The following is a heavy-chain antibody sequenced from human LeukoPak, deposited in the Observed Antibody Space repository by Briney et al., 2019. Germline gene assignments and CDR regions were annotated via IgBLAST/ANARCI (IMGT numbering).Heavy chain of an antibody. CDR3: AREDRGSSSWYLDY. V-gene: IGHV3-30*01. Sequence: GGSLRLSCAASGFTFSSYAMDWVRQAPGKGLEWVAVISYDGSNKYYADSVKGRFTISRDNSKNTLYLQMNSLRAEDTAVYYCAREDRGSSSWYLDYWGQGTLVTVSS. J-gene: IGHJ4*02. D-gene: IGHD6-13*01. CDR2: ISYDGSNK. CDR1: GFTFSSYA.